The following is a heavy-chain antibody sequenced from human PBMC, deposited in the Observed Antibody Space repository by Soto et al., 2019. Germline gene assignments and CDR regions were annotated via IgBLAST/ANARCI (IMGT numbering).Heavy chain of an antibody. Sequence: SETLSLTCAVSGGSISSSNWWSWVRQPPGKGLEWIEEIYHSGSTNYNPSLKSRVTISVDKSKNQFSLKLSSVTAADTAVYYCSSSYDYGDYASHYCGQGTLVTVS. D-gene: IGHD4-17*01. CDR2: IYHSGST. J-gene: IGHJ4*02. CDR3: SSSYDYGDYASHY. V-gene: IGHV4-4*02. CDR1: GGSISSSNW.